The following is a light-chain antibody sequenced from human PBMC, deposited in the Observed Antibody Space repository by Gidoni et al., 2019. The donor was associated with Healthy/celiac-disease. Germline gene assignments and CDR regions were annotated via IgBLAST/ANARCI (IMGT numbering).Light chain of an antibody. CDR3: QSYDSSLGV. V-gene: IGLV1-40*01. Sequence: QSVLTQPPSLSGSPGQRLTISCTGRRPNIGADYDVHWYQQLPGTAPKLLIYGNSNPPAGAPGRFAGSKSGTSASLTITGLQAEDEADYYCQSYDSSLGVFGGGTKLTVL. CDR1: RPNIGADYD. CDR2: GNS. J-gene: IGLJ2*01.